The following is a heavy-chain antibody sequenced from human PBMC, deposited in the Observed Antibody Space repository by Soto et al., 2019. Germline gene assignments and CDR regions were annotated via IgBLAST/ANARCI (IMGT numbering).Heavy chain of an antibody. CDR2: VNTDGSST. CDR3: AKSGVDTFGLSY. D-gene: IGHD5-18*01. J-gene: IGHJ4*02. Sequence: EVQLVESGGGLVQPGGSLRLSCAVSGFTFSSFWMHWVRQAPGEGLVWVSRVNTDGSSTSYADSVKGRFTISRDNAKNTLYLQMNSLGVEDTAMYYCAKSGVDTFGLSYWGQGTLVTVSS. V-gene: IGHV3-74*01. CDR1: GFTFSSFW.